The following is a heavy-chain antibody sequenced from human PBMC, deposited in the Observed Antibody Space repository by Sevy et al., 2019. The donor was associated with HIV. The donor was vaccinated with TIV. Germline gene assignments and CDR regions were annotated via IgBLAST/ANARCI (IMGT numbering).Heavy chain of an antibody. V-gene: IGHV5-51*01. CDR2: IYPGDSDT. J-gene: IGHJ6*03. CDR3: ARTRSDSGSYTALAYYYYMDV. Sequence: GESLKISCKGSGYNFTSYWIGWVRQMPGKGLEWMGIIYPGDSDTRYSPSFQGQVTISADKSISTAYLQWSSLKASDTAMYYCARTRSDSGSYTALAYYYYMDVWGKGTTVTVS. CDR1: GYNFTSYW. D-gene: IGHD1-26*01.